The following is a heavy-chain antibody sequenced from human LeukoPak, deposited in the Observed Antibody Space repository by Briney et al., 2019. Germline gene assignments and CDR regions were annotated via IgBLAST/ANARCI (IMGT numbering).Heavy chain of an antibody. D-gene: IGHD3-22*01. Sequence: SQTLSLTCAISGDSVSSNSAAWNWIRQSPSRGLEWLGRTYYRSKWYNDYAVSVKSRITINPDTSKNQFSLQLNSVTPEDTAVYYCARDPSSYYYDSSGYYHLAEYYFDYWGQGTLVTVSS. CDR3: ARDPSSYYYDSSGYYHLAEYYFDY. CDR1: GDSVSSNSAA. CDR2: TYYRSKWYN. V-gene: IGHV6-1*01. J-gene: IGHJ4*02.